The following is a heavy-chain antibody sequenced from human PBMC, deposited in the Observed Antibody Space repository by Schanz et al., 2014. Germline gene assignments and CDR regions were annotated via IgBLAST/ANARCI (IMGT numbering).Heavy chain of an antibody. D-gene: IGHD2-21*02. CDR3: VKDAYCAGDCFPAEYFQH. CDR2: ITRSGGGT. CDR1: GFTFSSYA. J-gene: IGHJ1*01. V-gene: IGHV3-64D*06. Sequence: EVQLVESGGYLVQPGGSLRLSCSASGFTFSSYAMHWVRQASGKGLEYVSAITRSGGGTYYSDSVKGRFTISRDNSKNTLYLQMSSLRHEDSAVYYCVKDAYCAGDCFPAEYFQHWGQGPLXTVSS.